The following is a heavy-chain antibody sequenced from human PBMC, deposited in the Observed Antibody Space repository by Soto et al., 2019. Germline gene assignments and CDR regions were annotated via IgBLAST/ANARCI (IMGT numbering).Heavy chain of an antibody. CDR2: IYYTGST. Sequence: SETLSLTCTVSGGSIRSGCYYWSWIRQHPGKGLEWIAYIYYTGSTYYNPSLKSRVTISVDTSKNQFSLKLSSVTAADTAVYYCARTEPFYDILTGYSDYWGQGTLVTVSS. CDR3: ARTEPFYDILTGYSDY. J-gene: IGHJ4*02. V-gene: IGHV4-31*03. D-gene: IGHD3-9*01. CDR1: GGSIRSGCYY.